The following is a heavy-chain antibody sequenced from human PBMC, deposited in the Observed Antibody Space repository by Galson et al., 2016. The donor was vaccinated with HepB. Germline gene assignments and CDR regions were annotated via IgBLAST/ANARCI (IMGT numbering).Heavy chain of an antibody. Sequence: SCKASGYTFTNYYIHWVRQAPGQGLEWIGRINPDSGDTNYPQKFQGRVTMTIDTSINTAYVDLNSLRSDDTAVYYCGRGNKSFDPWGQGTLVTVSS. CDR2: INPDSGDT. CDR3: GRGNKSFDP. J-gene: IGHJ5*02. V-gene: IGHV1-2*06. D-gene: IGHD2/OR15-2a*01. CDR1: GYTFTNYY.